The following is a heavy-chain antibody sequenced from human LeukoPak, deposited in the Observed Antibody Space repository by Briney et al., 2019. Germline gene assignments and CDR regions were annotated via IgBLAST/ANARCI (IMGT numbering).Heavy chain of an antibody. CDR1: GYTFITYA. Sequence: GASVKVSCKASGYTFITYAINWVRQAPGQGLEWMGCVSAYNGDTRYAQKFQGRVTMTTDTSTGIVNMDLRSLTSDDTAVYYCARRIAGSGTTLGYWGQGTLVTVSS. D-gene: IGHD1-7*01. V-gene: IGHV1-18*01. CDR3: ARRIAGSGTTLGY. J-gene: IGHJ4*02. CDR2: VSAYNGDT.